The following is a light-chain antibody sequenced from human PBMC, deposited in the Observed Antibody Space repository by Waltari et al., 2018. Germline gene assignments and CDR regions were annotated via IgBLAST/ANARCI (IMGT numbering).Light chain of an antibody. CDR1: SRDVGSYNV. CDR2: EVS. Sequence: QSALTQPASVSGSPGQSITVSCTGTSRDVGSYNVFPWYQQHPGKAPKLMIFEVSKRPSGVSNRFSGSKSGNTASLTISGLQAEDEADYYCCSYAGSSTLVFGGGTKLTVL. V-gene: IGLV2-23*02. CDR3: CSYAGSSTLV. J-gene: IGLJ2*01.